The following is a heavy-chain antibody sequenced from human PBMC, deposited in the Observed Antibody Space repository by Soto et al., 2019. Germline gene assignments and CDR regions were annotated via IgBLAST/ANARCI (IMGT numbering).Heavy chain of an antibody. CDR1: GFSLTTGKMG. CDR3: ARMNVDSYQFYYAMDV. D-gene: IGHD4-17*01. J-gene: IGHJ6*02. V-gene: IGHV2-26*01. Sequence: SGPTLVNPPETLTLTCTVSGFSLTTGKMGVSWIRQPPGKALEWLAHIFSDNERSYSTSLQGRLTISKDTSGSQVVLSMTNVDPVDTATYYCARMNVDSYQFYYAMDVWGQGTTVTVSS. CDR2: IFSDNER.